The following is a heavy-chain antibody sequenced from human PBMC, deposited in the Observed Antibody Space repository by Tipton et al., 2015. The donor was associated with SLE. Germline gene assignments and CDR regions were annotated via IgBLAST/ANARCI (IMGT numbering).Heavy chain of an antibody. CDR2: IYYSGST. V-gene: IGHV4-59*12. J-gene: IGHJ4*02. Sequence: TLSLTCTVSGGSISSYYWSWIRQPPGKGLEWIGYIYYSGSTNYNPSLKSRVTISLDTSRNQFSLNLKSVTAADTAVYYCARDEYRYDTTGYHLLGHFDFWGQGTLVTVSS. D-gene: IGHD3-22*01. CDR1: GGSISSYY. CDR3: ARDEYRYDTTGYHLLGHFDF.